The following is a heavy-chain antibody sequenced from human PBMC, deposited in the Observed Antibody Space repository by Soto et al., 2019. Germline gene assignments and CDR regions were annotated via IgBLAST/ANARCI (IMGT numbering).Heavy chain of an antibody. Sequence: PGGSLRLSCAASGFTFSNDWMNWVRQAPGEGLEWVGRVASKPEGYTTIYGASVKGRFTISRDDSQNPAYLQMNSLKTEDTAVYYCNKYSGILSIPAALGPGTLVTVSS. CDR1: GFTFSNDW. J-gene: IGHJ5*01. CDR3: NKYSGILSIPAA. CDR2: VASKPEGYTT. D-gene: IGHD1-26*01. V-gene: IGHV3-73*01.